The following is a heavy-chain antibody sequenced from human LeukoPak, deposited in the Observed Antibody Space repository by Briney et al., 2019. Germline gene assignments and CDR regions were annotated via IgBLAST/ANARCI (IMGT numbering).Heavy chain of an antibody. Sequence: GASVKVSCKTSGYTFSTYYMHWVQQAPGQGLEWLGIIHPTDGSTSYTQKIQGRVTMTRDTATGTVYLELSSLRSEDTAVYWCARANGGGLDYWGQGTLITVSS. J-gene: IGHJ4*02. CDR3: ARANGGGLDY. CDR1: GYTFSTYY. D-gene: IGHD3-10*01. V-gene: IGHV1-46*01. CDR2: IHPTDGST.